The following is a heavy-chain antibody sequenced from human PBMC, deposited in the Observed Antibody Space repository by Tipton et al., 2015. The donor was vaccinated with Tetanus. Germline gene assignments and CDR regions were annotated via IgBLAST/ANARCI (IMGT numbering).Heavy chain of an antibody. CDR2: ISWNSGSI. V-gene: IGHV3-9*01. CDR3: AKDTGVTPHYGMDV. D-gene: IGHD2-21*02. Sequence: SLRLSCAASGFTFDDYAMHWVRQAPGKGLEWVSGISWNSGSIGYADSVKGRVTISRDNAKNSLYLQMNSLRAEDTALYYCAKDTGVTPHYGMDVWGQGTTVTVSS. CDR1: GFTFDDYA. J-gene: IGHJ6*02.